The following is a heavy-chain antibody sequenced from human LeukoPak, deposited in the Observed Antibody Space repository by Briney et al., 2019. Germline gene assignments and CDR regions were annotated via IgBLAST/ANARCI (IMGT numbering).Heavy chain of an antibody. J-gene: IGHJ5*02. CDR1: SGSISSSSYY. CDR2: IYYSGST. Sequence: SETLSLTCTVSSGSISSSSYYWGWIRQPPGKGLEWIGSIYYSGSTYYNPSLKSRVTISVDTSKNQFSLKLSSVTAADTAVYYCARDYPGYSSSWYFNTYNWFDPWGQGTLVTVSS. CDR3: ARDYPGYSSSWYFNTYNWFDP. D-gene: IGHD6-13*01. V-gene: IGHV4-39*07.